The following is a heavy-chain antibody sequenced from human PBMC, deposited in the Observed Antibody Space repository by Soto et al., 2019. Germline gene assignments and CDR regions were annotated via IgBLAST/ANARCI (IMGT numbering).Heavy chain of an antibody. Sequence: ASVKVSCKASGYTFTSYGISWLRQAPGQGLEWMGCISAYNGNTNYAQKLQGRVTMTTDTSTSTAYMELRSLRSDYTAVYYGARGGGYCSSTSCYIKFDYGRDVWGQGTTVTVS. CDR2: ISAYNGNT. D-gene: IGHD2-2*02. V-gene: IGHV1-18*01. CDR3: ARGGGYCSSTSCYIKFDYGRDV. J-gene: IGHJ6*02. CDR1: GYTFTSYG.